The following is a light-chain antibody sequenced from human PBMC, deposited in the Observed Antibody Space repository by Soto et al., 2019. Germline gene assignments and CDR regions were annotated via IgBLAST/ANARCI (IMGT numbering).Light chain of an antibody. J-gene: IGLJ1*01. CDR3: CSYAGRYTYV. CDR1: SSDVGGYNF. V-gene: IGLV2-11*01. Sequence: QSALRQPPSVSGSPGRPFTISCTGTSSDVGGYNFVSWFQQHPGKAPKLIIYDVSKRPSGVPNRFSGSKSGNTASLTISGLQAEDEADYYCCSYAGRYTYVFGTGTKVTVL. CDR2: DVS.